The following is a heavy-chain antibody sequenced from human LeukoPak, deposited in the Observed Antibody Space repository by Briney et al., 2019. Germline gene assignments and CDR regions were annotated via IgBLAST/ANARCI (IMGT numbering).Heavy chain of an antibody. J-gene: IGHJ4*02. V-gene: IGHV3-53*01. CDR1: GFTVSSNY. CDR3: AREVKRDGYNHFDY. D-gene: IGHD5-24*01. Sequence: GGSLRLSCAASGFTVSSNYMSWVRQAPGKGLEWVSVIYSGGSTYYADSVKGRFTISRDNSKNTLYLQMNSLRAEDTAVYYCAREVKRDGYNHFDYWGQGTLVTVSS. CDR2: IYSGGST.